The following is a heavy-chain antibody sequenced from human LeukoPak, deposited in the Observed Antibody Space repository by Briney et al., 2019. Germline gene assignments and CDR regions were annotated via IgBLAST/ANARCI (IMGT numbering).Heavy chain of an antibody. D-gene: IGHD1-26*01. CDR1: GGTLSSYA. V-gene: IGHV1-69*13. Sequence: SVKVSCKASGGTLSSYAISWVRQAPGQGLEWMGGIIPIFGTANYAQKFQGRVTITADESTSTAYMELSSLRSEDTAVYYCARWKWELPHWFDPWGQGTLVTVSS. J-gene: IGHJ5*02. CDR2: IIPIFGTA. CDR3: ARWKWELPHWFDP.